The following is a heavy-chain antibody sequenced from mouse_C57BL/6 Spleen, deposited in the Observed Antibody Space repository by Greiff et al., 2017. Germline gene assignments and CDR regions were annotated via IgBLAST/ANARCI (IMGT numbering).Heavy chain of an antibody. CDR3: ARDKVITTGSRGFAY. D-gene: IGHD1-1*01. Sequence: EVQRVESEGGLVQPGSSLKLSCTASGFTFSDYYMAWVRQVPEKGLEWVANITYDGSSTYYLDSLKSRFIISRENAKNILYLQMSSLKSEDTATYCCARDKVITTGSRGFAYWGQGTLVTVSA. J-gene: IGHJ3*01. CDR2: ITYDGSST. CDR1: GFTFSDYY. V-gene: IGHV5-16*01.